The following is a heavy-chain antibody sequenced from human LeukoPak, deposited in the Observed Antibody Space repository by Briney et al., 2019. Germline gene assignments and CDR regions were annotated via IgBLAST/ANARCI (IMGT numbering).Heavy chain of an antibody. J-gene: IGHJ4*02. V-gene: IGHV4-39*01. CDR3: TRLRDGTPGDY. D-gene: IGHD1-14*01. Sequence: PSETLSLTCPVSGGSISNSLYHWGRVRQPPGEGREWIGSIYYTGNTYYNPSLKGRVTISVDTSNNLFSLKLSSVIAADTAVYYCTRLRDGTPGDYWGQGTLVTVSS. CDR1: GGSISNSLYH. CDR2: IYYTGNT.